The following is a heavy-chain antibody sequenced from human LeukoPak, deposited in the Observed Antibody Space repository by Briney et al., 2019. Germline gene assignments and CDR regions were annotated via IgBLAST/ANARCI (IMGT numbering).Heavy chain of an antibody. CDR3: ARDVNDNIGSSDY. CDR1: GYTFTCYA. V-gene: IGHV1-18*01. Sequence: GASVKVSCKASGYTFTCYAISWVRQAPRQGLEWAGSINSYNGNTNYAQKLQGRVTMTTDTSTSTAYMELRSLRSDDTAVYYCARDVNDNIGSSDYWGQGTLVTVSS. D-gene: IGHD3-22*01. CDR2: INSYNGNT. J-gene: IGHJ4*02.